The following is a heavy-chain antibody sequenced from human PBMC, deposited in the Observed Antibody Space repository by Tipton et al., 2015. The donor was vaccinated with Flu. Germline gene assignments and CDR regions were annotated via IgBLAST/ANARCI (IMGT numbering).Heavy chain of an antibody. D-gene: IGHD5-18*01. CDR3: ARVISYGS. CDR1: GFTFSSYE. V-gene: IGHV3-48*03. Sequence: LSLTCAASGFTFSSYEMNWVCQAPGKGLEWVSYISSSGSTIYYADSVKSRFPISRDNAKNSLYLQMNSLRAEDTAVYYCARVISYGSWGPGTLVNVSS. J-gene: IGHJ4*02. CDR2: ISSSGSTI.